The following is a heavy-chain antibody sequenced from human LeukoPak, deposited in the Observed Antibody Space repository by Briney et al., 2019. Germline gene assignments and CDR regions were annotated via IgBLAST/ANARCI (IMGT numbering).Heavy chain of an antibody. Sequence: PSETLSLTCTVSGGSISSYYWSWIRQPAGKGLEWIGRVYTSGSTNYNPSLKSRVTMSVDTSKNQFSLKLRSVTAADTAVYYCARGAFGGVIAAYYYYYMDVWGKGTTVTVSS. CDR3: ARGAFGGVIAAYYYYYMDV. CDR1: GGSISSYY. J-gene: IGHJ6*03. D-gene: IGHD3-16*02. V-gene: IGHV4-4*07. CDR2: VYTSGST.